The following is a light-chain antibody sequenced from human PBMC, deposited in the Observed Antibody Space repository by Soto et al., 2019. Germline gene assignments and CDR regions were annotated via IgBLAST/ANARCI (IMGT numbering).Light chain of an antibody. V-gene: IGLV2-11*01. CDR2: DVS. CDR1: STDVGGHNY. CDR3: CSYAGRDTLYV. J-gene: IGLJ1*01. Sequence: QSVLTQPGSESGSPGQSITISCTGTSTDVGGHNYVSWYQQHPGKVPKLMIYDVSKRPSGVPDRFSGSKSGNTASLTSSGLQAEDEADYYCCSYAGRDTLYVFGSGTKVTVL.